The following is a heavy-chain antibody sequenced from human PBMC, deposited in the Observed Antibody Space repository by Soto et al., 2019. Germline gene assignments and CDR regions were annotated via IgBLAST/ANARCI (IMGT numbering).Heavy chain of an antibody. Sequence: ASVKVSCKAPGGIFSIYVINWVRQATGQGLEWMGWMNPNGGNTGYAQKFQGRVTMTRNTSISTAYMELSSLRSEDTAVYYCARVYYDILAGYHFWYFDLWGRGTLVTVSS. CDR2: MNPNGGNT. CDR3: ARVYYDILAGYHFWYFDL. D-gene: IGHD3-9*01. V-gene: IGHV1-8*02. CDR1: GGIFSIYV. J-gene: IGHJ2*01.